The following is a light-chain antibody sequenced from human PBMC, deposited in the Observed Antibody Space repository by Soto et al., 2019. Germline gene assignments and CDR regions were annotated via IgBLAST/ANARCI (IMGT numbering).Light chain of an antibody. Sequence: EIVLTQSPATLSLSPGERATLSCRASQSVSNYLAWYQQKPGQAPRLLIYDASNRATGIPARFSGSGSGTDLTLPISSLEPEDFAVYYCQQRSNWPPSTFGQGTRLEIK. V-gene: IGKV3-11*01. J-gene: IGKJ5*01. CDR2: DAS. CDR3: QQRSNWPPST. CDR1: QSVSNY.